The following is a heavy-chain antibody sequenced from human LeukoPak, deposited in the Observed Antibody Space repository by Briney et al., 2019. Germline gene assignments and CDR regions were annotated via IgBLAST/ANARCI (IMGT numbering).Heavy chain of an antibody. CDR2: IYSGGST. J-gene: IGHJ4*02. D-gene: IGHD5-18*01. CDR3: ARDPGYNYGYDY. CDR1: GFSLTSNY. Sequence: GGSLRLSCEASGFSLTSNYMSWVRQAPGKGLECVAIIYSGGSTFYADSVKGRFTISRDNSKNTLYLQMNSLRAEDTAVYYCARDPGYNYGYDYWGQGTLVTVSS. V-gene: IGHV3-53*01.